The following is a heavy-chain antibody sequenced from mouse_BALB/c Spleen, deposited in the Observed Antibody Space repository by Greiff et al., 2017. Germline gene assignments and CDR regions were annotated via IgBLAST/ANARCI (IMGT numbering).Heavy chain of an antibody. CDR1: SYTFTDYA. Sequence: QVQLKQSGPELVRPGVSVKISCKGSSYTFTDYAMHWVKQSHAKSLEWIGVISTYYGNTNYNQKFKGKATMTVDKSSSTAYMELARLTSEDSAVYYCARDRDGYYDYAMDYWGQGTSVTVSS. J-gene: IGHJ4*01. CDR3: ARDRDGYYDYAMDY. V-gene: IGHV1-67*01. D-gene: IGHD2-3*01. CDR2: ISTYYGNT.